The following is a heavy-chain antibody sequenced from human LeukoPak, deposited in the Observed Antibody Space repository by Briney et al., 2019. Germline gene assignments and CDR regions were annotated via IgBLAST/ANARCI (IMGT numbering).Heavy chain of an antibody. Sequence: GASVKVSCKASGYTFTSYYMHWVRQAPGQGLEWMGIINPSGGSTSYAQKFQGRVTMTRDTSTSTVYMELSSLRSEDTAVYYCASSLAVGATTGYWGQGTLVTVSS. CDR1: GYTFTSYY. CDR2: INPSGGST. CDR3: ASSLAVGATTGY. V-gene: IGHV1-46*01. J-gene: IGHJ4*02. D-gene: IGHD1-26*01.